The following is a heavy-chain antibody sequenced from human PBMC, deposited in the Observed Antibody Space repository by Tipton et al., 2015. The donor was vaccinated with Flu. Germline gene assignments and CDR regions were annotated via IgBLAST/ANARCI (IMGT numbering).Heavy chain of an antibody. D-gene: IGHD3-10*02. CDR1: GDSIGSDFY. Sequence: TLSLTCFVSGDSIGSDFYWGWIRQPPGKGLEWIGNIHRSGTVYYNPSLKSRVTMSVDKSKNQFSLKLSSVTAADTAVYYCARHTGDSVRGVIDYWGQGTLVTVSS. V-gene: IGHV4-38-2*01. CDR3: ARHTGDSVRGVIDY. J-gene: IGHJ4*02. CDR2: IHRSGTV.